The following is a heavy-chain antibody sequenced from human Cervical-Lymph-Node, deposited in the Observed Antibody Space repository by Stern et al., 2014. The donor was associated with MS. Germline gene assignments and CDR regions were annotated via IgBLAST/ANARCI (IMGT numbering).Heavy chain of an antibody. CDR2: INPTTGRT. CDR1: GYTFTNYY. D-gene: IGHD2-8*01. V-gene: IGHV1-46*03. CDR3: ARAQDYSNVVANY. Sequence: QVQLVQSGAEVKKPGASMRISCKASGYTFTNYYVHCVRQAPRQRLALMGIINPTTGRTSYAQSFQGRVTMTRDTSTNTAYMELSSLRSEDTAVYFCARAQDYSNVVANYWGQGTLVTVSS. J-gene: IGHJ4*02.